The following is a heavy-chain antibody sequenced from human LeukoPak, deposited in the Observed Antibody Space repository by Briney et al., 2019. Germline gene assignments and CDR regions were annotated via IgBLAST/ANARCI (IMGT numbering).Heavy chain of an antibody. V-gene: IGHV4-59*08. J-gene: IGHJ6*02. D-gene: IGHD3-10*01. CDR3: AKNYDSGRGVPYALDV. CDR2: IHYSGTT. CDR1: GGSIGGYY. Sequence: SETLSLTCTVSGGSIGGYYWSWIRQPPGKGLEWIGYIHYSGTTNYNPSFTSRVTISVDTSKDQFSLKLSSVTAADTAVYYCAKNYDSGRGVPYALDVWGQGTTVTVSS.